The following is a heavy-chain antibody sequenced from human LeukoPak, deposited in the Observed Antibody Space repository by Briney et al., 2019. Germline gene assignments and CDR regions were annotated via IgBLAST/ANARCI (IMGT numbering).Heavy chain of an antibody. D-gene: IGHD2-15*01. V-gene: IGHV3-23*01. CDR1: GFTFSSYA. CDR2: ISGSGGST. J-gene: IGHJ4*02. Sequence: GGSLRLSCAASGFTFSSYAMSWVRQAPGKGLEWVSAISGSGGSTYYADSVKGRFTISRDNSKDTLYLQMNSLKTEDTAVYYCAMAASGGSSSRRRNDYWGQGTLVTVSS. CDR3: AMAASGGSSSRRRNDY.